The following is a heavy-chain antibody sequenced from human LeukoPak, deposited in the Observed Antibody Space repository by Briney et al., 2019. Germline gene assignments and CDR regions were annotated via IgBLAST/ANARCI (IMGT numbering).Heavy chain of an antibody. CDR2: IDYSGDT. CDR3: VRPVSATGNFDF. V-gene: IGHV4-39*07. D-gene: IGHD1-1*01. J-gene: IGHJ4*02. Sequence: SETLSLTCTVSGGSISSSGYYWGWIRQPPGKGLEWIENIDYSGDTCYNPSLKSRVTISVDTSKNQFSLNLRSVTAADTAVYYCVRPVSATGNFDFWGQGALVTVSS. CDR1: GGSISSSGYY.